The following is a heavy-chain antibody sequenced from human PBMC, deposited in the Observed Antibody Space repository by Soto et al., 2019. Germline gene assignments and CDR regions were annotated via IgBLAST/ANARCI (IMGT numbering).Heavy chain of an antibody. CDR3: AKRGRLQYPGRYYYYYGMDV. V-gene: IGHV4-59*08. CDR2: IYYTGST. D-gene: IGHD4-4*01. J-gene: IGHJ6*02. Sequence: SETLSLTCTVSGGSISSYYWSWIRQPPGKGLEWIGYIYYTGSTNYNPSLKSRLTISVDTSNNHFSLKLTSVTAADTAVYYCAKRGRLQYPGRYYYYYGMDVWGQGTTVTVSS. CDR1: GGSISSYY.